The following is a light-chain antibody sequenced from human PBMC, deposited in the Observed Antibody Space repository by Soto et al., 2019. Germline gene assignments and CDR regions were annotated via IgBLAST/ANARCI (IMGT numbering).Light chain of an antibody. CDR1: QGITTS. CDR2: GAS. CDR3: QQYDSWPHT. Sequence: ETVLTQSPATLSVSPGERATFSCRASQGITTSLAWYQQKPGQVPRLLIYGASTRATGVPARFSGSGSGTELTLSICSLQSEDFAIYHCQQYDSWPHTFGQGTKLEIK. V-gene: IGKV3-15*01. J-gene: IGKJ2*01.